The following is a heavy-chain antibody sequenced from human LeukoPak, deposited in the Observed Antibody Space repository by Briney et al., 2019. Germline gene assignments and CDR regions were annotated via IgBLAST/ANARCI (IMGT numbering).Heavy chain of an antibody. V-gene: IGHV4-61*02. CDR2: IYTSGST. J-gene: IGHJ5*02. CDR1: GGSISSGSYY. Sequence: SQTLSLTCTVSGGSISSGSYYWSWIRQPAGKGLEWIGRIYTSGSTNYNPSLKGRVTISVDTPKNQFSLKLSSVTAADTAVYYCARGASEVGAKNWFDPWGQGTLVTVSS. D-gene: IGHD1-26*01. CDR3: ARGASEVGAKNWFDP.